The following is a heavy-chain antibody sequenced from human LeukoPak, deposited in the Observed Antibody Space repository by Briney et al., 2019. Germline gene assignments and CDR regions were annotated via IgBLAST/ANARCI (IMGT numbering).Heavy chain of an antibody. CDR3: ARGAVVPADNYGMDV. J-gene: IGHJ6*02. V-gene: IGHV1-46*01. Sequence: ASVKVSCKASGYTFTSYYMHWVRQAPGQGLEWMGIINPSGGSTSYAQKFQGRVTMTRDTSTSTVYMELSSLRSEDTAVYYCARGAVVPADNYGMDVWGQGTTVTVFS. D-gene: IGHD2-2*01. CDR1: GYTFTSYY. CDR2: INPSGGST.